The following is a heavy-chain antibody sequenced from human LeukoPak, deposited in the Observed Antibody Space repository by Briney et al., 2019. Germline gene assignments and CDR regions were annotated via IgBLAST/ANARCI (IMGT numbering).Heavy chain of an antibody. CDR2: VYYSGRT. D-gene: IGHD3-22*01. J-gene: IGHJ3*01. CDR3: VRETATSYYDSAGYYRQTEVFDV. CDR1: GGSVSSDSNY. Sequence: SETLSLTCTVSGGSVSSDSNYWTWIRQPPGKGLEWIGYVYYSGRTNYNPTLKSRVTISVDTSKNQFSLRLNSVTAADTALYYCVRETATSYYDSAGYYRQTEVFDVWGQGTKVTVSS. V-gene: IGHV4-61*01.